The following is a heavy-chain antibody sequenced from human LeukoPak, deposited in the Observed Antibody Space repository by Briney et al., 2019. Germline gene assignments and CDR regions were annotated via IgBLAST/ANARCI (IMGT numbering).Heavy chain of an antibody. CDR1: GGPINTYY. CDR2: VYSSGNT. Sequence: SETLSLTCTVSGGPINTYYWGWIRQPPGKGLEWIGYVYSSGNTIYNPSLKSRVTISVDTSRNQFSLKLNSVTAADTAVYYCARRSAYYPNNCFDPWGQGTLVTVSS. D-gene: IGHD3-22*01. V-gene: IGHV4-4*08. CDR3: ARRSAYYPNNCFDP. J-gene: IGHJ5*02.